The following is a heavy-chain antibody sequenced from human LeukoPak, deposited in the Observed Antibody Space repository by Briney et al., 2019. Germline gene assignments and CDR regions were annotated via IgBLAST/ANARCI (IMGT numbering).Heavy chain of an antibody. CDR1: GGSFSGYY. J-gene: IGHJ4*02. D-gene: IGHD5-12*01. CDR2: INHSGST. V-gene: IGHV4-34*01. Sequence: SETLSLTCAVYGGSFSGYYWSWIRQPPGKGLEWIGEINHSGSTNYNPSLKSRVTISVDTSKNQLSLKLSSVTAADTAVYYCARPGYSGYDFDYWGQGTLVTVSS. CDR3: ARPGYSGYDFDY.